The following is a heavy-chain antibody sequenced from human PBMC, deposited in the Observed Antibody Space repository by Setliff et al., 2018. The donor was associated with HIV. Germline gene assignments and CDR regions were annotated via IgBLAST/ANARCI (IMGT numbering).Heavy chain of an antibody. J-gene: IGHJ3*02. D-gene: IGHD2-15*01. V-gene: IGHV3-72*01. CDR3: ARGSGLAFDI. CDR1: GFTFSDHY. CDR2: TRNKANSYTT. Sequence: GGSLRLSCAASGFTFSDHYMDWVRQAPGKGLEWVGRTRNKANSYTTEYAASVKGRFTISRDDSKNSLYLQMNSLKTEDTAVYYCARGSGLAFDIWGQGTMVTVSS.